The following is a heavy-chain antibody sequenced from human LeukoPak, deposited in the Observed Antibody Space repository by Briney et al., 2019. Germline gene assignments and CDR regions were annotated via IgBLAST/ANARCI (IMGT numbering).Heavy chain of an antibody. CDR3: AKDTVYYGSGSYYTDYGMDV. CDR1: GFTFDDYA. D-gene: IGHD3-10*01. V-gene: IGHV3-43D*03. CDR2: ISWDGGST. Sequence: PGGSLRLSCAASGFTFDDYAMHWVRQAPGKGLEWVSFISWDGGSTYYADSVKGRFTISRDNSKNSLYLQMNSLRAEDTALYYCAKDTVYYGSGSYYTDYGMDVWGQGTTVTVSS. J-gene: IGHJ6*02.